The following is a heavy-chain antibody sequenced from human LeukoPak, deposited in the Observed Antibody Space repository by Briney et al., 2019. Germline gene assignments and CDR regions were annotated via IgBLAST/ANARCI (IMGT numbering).Heavy chain of an antibody. CDR2: ISSTSTYI. J-gene: IGHJ3*02. CDR3: ARGGKNAFDS. CDR1: GFPFSTYT. V-gene: IGHV3-21*01. Sequence: PGGSLRLSCAASGFPFSTYTMNWVRQAPGKGLEWVSSISSTSTYIYYADSVKGRFTISRDNAETSLYLQMNSLRGEDAAVYYCARGGKNAFDSWGQGTMVTVSS. D-gene: IGHD3-10*01.